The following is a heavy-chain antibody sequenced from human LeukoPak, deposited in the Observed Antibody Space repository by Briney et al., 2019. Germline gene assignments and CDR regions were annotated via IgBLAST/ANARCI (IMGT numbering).Heavy chain of an antibody. CDR3: GTHMDV. Sequence: GGSLRLSCAASGFTFSSYGMHWVRQAPGKGLEWVAVIWYDGSNKYYADSVKGRFTISRDNAKNSLYLEMNSLTADDTAVYYCGTHMDVWGQGTTVTVSS. CDR1: GFTFSSYG. V-gene: IGHV3-33*03. J-gene: IGHJ6*02. CDR2: IWYDGSNK.